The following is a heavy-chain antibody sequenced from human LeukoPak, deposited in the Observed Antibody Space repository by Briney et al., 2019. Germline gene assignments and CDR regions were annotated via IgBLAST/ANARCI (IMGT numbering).Heavy chain of an antibody. CDR1: GYTFTGYY. Sequence: ASVKVSCKASGYTFTGYYMHWVRQAPGQGLEWMGWINPNSGGTNYAQKFQGRVTMTRDTSISTAYMELSRLRSDDTAVYYCARGEKQQLDHWSYYYYYYMDVWGKGTTVTISS. D-gene: IGHD6-13*01. CDR2: INPNSGGT. J-gene: IGHJ6*03. V-gene: IGHV1-2*02. CDR3: ARGEKQQLDHWSYYYYYYMDV.